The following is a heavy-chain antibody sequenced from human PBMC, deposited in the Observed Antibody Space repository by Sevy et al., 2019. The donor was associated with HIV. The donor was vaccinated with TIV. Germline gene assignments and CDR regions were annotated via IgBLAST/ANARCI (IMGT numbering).Heavy chain of an antibody. CDR3: ARVGLRIPTKWDWFDP. J-gene: IGHJ5*02. Sequence: ASVKVSCKASGYTVTSYYMHWVRQAPGQGLEWMGIINPSGGSTSYAQKFQGRVTMTRDTSTSTVYMELSSLRSEDTAVYYCARVGLRIPTKWDWFDPWGQGTLVTVSS. CDR2: INPSGGST. V-gene: IGHV1-46*01. D-gene: IGHD1-26*01. CDR1: GYTVTSYY.